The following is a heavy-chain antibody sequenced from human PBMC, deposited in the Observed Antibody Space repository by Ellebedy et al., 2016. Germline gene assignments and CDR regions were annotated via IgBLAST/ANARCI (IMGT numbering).Heavy chain of an antibody. CDR2: IYPGDSDT. CDR1: GYSFTSYW. Sequence: GESLKISCKGSGYSFTSYWIGWVRQMPGKGLEWMGIIYPGDSDTRYHPSFQGQVTILADKSISTAYLQWSSLKASDTAMYYCARRRSSGSYYGDAFDIWGQGTMVTVSS. V-gene: IGHV5-51*01. CDR3: ARRRSSGSYYGDAFDI. D-gene: IGHD1-26*01. J-gene: IGHJ3*02.